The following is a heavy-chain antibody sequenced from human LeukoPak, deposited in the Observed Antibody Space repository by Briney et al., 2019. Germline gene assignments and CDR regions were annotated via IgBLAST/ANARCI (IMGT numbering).Heavy chain of an antibody. D-gene: IGHD3-10*01. Sequence: SETLSLTCAVYGGSFSGYYWSWIRQPPGKGLEWIGYIYYSGSTNYNPSLKSRVTISVDTSKNQFSLKLSSVTAADTAVYYCARENYYGSGSHSYWFDPWGQGTLVTVSS. J-gene: IGHJ5*02. CDR3: ARENYYGSGSHSYWFDP. V-gene: IGHV4-59*01. CDR1: GGSFSGYY. CDR2: IYYSGST.